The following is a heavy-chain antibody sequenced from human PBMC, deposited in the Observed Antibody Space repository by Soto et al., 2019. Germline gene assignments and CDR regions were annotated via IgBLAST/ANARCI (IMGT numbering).Heavy chain of an antibody. D-gene: IGHD1-7*01. CDR2: ISYDSRNK. V-gene: IGHV3-30*18. Sequence: QVQLVESGGGVVQPGRSLRLSCAASGFIFNNFGMHWVRQAPGKGLEWVAVISYDSRNKLYADSVKGRFTISRDNSKNTLYLQMNSLGTEDTALYYCAKDGTGNYEDITYWGQGTLVTVSS. CDR3: AKDGTGNYEDITY. CDR1: GFIFNNFG. J-gene: IGHJ4*02.